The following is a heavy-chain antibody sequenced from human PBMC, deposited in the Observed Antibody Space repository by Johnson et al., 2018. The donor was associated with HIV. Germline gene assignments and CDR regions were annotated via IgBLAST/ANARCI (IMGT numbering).Heavy chain of an antibody. D-gene: IGHD4-11*01. CDR1: GLTVSNNY. CDR3: ARSVHDYSDYLWGRDAFDI. CDR2: IHSGGGT. Sequence: VQLVESGGGLVQPGGSLRLSCAASGLTVSNNYMTWVRQGLGKGLEWVSVIHSGGGTYYADSVTGRFTISRDNSKNALYLQINNLSVEDMAMYYCARSVHDYSDYLWGRDAFDIWGQGTMVIVSS. V-gene: IGHV3-66*01. J-gene: IGHJ3*02.